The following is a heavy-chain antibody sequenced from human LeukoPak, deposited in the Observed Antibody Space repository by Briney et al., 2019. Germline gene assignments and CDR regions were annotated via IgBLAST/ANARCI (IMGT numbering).Heavy chain of an antibody. V-gene: IGHV4-34*01. CDR1: GGSFSGYY. D-gene: IGHD3-9*01. Sequence: SETLSLTCAVYGGSFSGYYWSWIRQPPGKGLEWIGEINHSGSTNYNPSLKSRVTISVDTPKNQFSLKLSSVTAADTAVYYCARGGLRYFDWLSSYYFDYWGQGTLVTVSS. CDR2: INHSGST. J-gene: IGHJ4*02. CDR3: ARGGLRYFDWLSSYYFDY.